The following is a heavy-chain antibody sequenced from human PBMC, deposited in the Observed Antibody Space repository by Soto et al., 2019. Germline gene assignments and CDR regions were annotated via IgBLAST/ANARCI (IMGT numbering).Heavy chain of an antibody. CDR2: IYHSGRS. D-gene: IGHD4-17*01. Sequence: PSETLSLTCAVSGASITTGGLSWTWIRQPPGKGLEWIGYIYHSGRSFYRPSLRGRVSISLDTSMNQFSLSLTSVTAADTAVYYCARVYGDHTGAFDHWGQGTLVTVSS. CDR1: GASITTGGLS. J-gene: IGHJ4*02. V-gene: IGHV4-30-2*01. CDR3: ARVYGDHTGAFDH.